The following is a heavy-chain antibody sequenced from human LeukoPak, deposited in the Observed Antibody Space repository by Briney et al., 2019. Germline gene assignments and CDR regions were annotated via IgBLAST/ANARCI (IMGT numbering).Heavy chain of an antibody. CDR3: ARWLQFQPFDY. V-gene: IGHV1-8*01. CDR2: MNPNSGNT. J-gene: IGHJ4*02. Sequence: AASVKVSCKASGYTFTSYVINWVRQAPGQGLEWMGWMNPNSGNTGYAQKFQGRVTMTRNTSISTAYMELSSLRSEDTAVYYCARWLQFQPFDYWGQGTLVTVSS. CDR1: GYTFTSYV. D-gene: IGHD5-24*01.